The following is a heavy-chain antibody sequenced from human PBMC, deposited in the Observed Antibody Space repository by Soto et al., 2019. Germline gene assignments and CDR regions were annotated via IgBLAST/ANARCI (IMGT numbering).Heavy chain of an antibody. CDR2: IIPISGTA. J-gene: IGHJ6*02. CDR3: ARSQGSSTSLEIYYYYYYGMDV. Sequence: QVQLVQSGAEVQKPGSSVKVSCKASGGTFSSYAISWVRQAPGQGLEWMGGIIPISGTANYAQKFQGRVTITADESTSTAYMELSSLTSEDTAVYYCARSQGSSTSLEIYYYYYYGMDVWGQGTTVTVSS. CDR1: GGTFSSYA. V-gene: IGHV1-69*01. D-gene: IGHD2-2*01.